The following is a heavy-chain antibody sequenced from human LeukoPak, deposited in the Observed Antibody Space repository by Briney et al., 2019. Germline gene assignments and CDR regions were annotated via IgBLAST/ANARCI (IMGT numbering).Heavy chain of an antibody. Sequence: GRSLRLSCAASGFTFSIYWMHWVRQAPGKGLVWVSRIKSDGSSTSYADSVKGRFTISRDNAKNTLYLQMNSLRAEDTAVYYCARSSGYHHDAFDIWGQGTMVTVSS. J-gene: IGHJ3*02. D-gene: IGHD3-22*01. CDR1: GFTFSIYW. CDR2: IKSDGSST. CDR3: ARSSGYHHDAFDI. V-gene: IGHV3-74*01.